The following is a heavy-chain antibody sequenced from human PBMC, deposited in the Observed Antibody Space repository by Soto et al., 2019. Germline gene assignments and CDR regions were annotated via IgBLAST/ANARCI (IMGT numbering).Heavy chain of an antibody. J-gene: IGHJ3*02. CDR3: AKDAPSSSSNTFDI. V-gene: IGHV3-23*01. Sequence: EVQLLESGGGLVQPGGSLRLSCAASGFTFSNYAMNWVRQAPGKGLEWVSFISGSGGTTYYADSVKSRFTISRDKSKSTLFHQRNSLSAEDTAVYYCAKDAPSSSSNTFDIWGQGTMVTVSS. D-gene: IGHD6-6*01. CDR1: GFTFSNYA. CDR2: ISGSGGTT.